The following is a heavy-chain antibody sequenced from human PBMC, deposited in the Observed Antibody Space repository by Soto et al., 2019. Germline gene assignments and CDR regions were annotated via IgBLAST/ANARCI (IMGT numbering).Heavy chain of an antibody. CDR3: ARVLGFLDSSGDYPSAFYI. Sequence: ASVKVSCKASGGTFSSYAISWVRQAPGQGLEWMGGIIPIFGTANYAQKFQGRVTITADESTSTAYMELSSLRSEDTAVYYCARVLGFLDSSGDYPSAFYIWGQGTIVTVSS. CDR1: GGTFSSYA. D-gene: IGHD3-22*01. V-gene: IGHV1-69*13. J-gene: IGHJ3*02. CDR2: IIPIFGTA.